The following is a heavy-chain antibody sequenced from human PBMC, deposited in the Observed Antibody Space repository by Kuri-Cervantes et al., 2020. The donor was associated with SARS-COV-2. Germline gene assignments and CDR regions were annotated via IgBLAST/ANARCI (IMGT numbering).Heavy chain of an antibody. CDR3: ARVLFVWELNNWFDP. Sequence: ASVKVSCKASGGTFSSYAISWVRQATGQGLEWMGWMNPNSGNTGYAQKFQGRVTMTRNTSISTAYMELSSLRSEDTAVYYCARVLFVWELNNWFDPWGQGTLVTVSS. V-gene: IGHV1-8*02. CDR2: MNPNSGNT. CDR1: GGTFSSYA. J-gene: IGHJ5*02. D-gene: IGHD1-26*01.